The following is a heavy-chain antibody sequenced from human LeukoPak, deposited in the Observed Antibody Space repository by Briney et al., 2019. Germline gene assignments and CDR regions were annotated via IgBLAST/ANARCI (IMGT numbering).Heavy chain of an antibody. CDR2: ISPNSGGT. J-gene: IGHJ4*02. V-gene: IGHV1-2*06. CDR1: GGTFSSYA. D-gene: IGHD6-19*01. Sequence: ASVKVSCKASGGTFSSYAISWVRQAPGQGLEWMGRISPNSGGTNYAQKFQGRVTMTRDTSISTAYMELSRLRSDDAAVYYCARDQGSSGWELDYWGQGTLVTVSS. CDR3: ARDQGSSGWELDY.